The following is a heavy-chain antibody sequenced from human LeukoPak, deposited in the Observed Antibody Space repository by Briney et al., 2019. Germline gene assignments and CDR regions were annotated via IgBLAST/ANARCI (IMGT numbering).Heavy chain of an antibody. CDR1: GGSFSGYY. Sequence: SETLSLTCAVYGGSFSGYYWSWIRQPPGKGLEWIGEINHSGSTNYNPSLKSRVTISVDTSKNQFSLKLSSVTAADTAVYYCATRQDIVVVPAAMGGYNWFDPWGQGTLVTVSS. V-gene: IGHV4-34*01. CDR3: ATRQDIVVVPAAMGGYNWFDP. D-gene: IGHD2-2*01. J-gene: IGHJ5*02. CDR2: INHSGST.